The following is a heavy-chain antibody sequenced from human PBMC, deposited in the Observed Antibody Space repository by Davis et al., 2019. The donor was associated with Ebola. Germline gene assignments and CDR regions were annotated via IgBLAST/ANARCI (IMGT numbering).Heavy chain of an antibody. Sequence: SETLSLTCAVYGGSFSGYYWSWIRQPPGKGLEWIGYIYYSGSTNYNPSLKSRVTISVDTSKNQFSLKLSSVTAADTAVYYCARDRGGVDTAMGWDWYFDLWGRGTLVTVSS. CDR2: IYYSGST. V-gene: IGHV4-59*01. D-gene: IGHD5-18*01. CDR3: ARDRGGVDTAMGWDWYFDL. CDR1: GGSFSGYY. J-gene: IGHJ2*01.